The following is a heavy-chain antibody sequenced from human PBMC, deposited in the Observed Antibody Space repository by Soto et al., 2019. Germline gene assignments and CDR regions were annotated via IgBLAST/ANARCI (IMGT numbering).Heavy chain of an antibody. V-gene: IGHV1-69*01. Sequence: QVQLVQSGAEVKKPGSSVKVSCKASGGTLSNYAISWVRQAPGQGLECMGGIIPVFGTANYAQKFQGRVTINADESTSTVYMELSSLRSEDTAVYYCARGWNDFPHWGQGTLVTVSS. J-gene: IGHJ1*01. D-gene: IGHD1-1*01. CDR1: GGTLSNYA. CDR3: ARGWNDFPH. CDR2: IIPVFGTA.